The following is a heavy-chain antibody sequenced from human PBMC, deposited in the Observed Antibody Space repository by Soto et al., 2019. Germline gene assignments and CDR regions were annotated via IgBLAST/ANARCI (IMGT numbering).Heavy chain of an antibody. CDR1: GFTFSSYA. D-gene: IGHD6-13*01. V-gene: IGHV3-30-3*01. CDR2: MSYDGGHK. Sequence: QVQLVESGGGVVQPWRSLRLSCVASGFTFSSYAMHWVRQAPGKGLEWVAVMSYDGGHKYYADSVEGRFTISRDTSENTLDLQMNSLRSDDTAVYYCARAMAAPRDYYYGFDVWGQGTTVTVS. J-gene: IGHJ6*02. CDR3: ARAMAAPRDYYYGFDV.